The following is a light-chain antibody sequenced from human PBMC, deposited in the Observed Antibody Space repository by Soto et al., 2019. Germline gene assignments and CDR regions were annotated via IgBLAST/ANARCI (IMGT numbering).Light chain of an antibody. V-gene: IGKV3-15*01. CDR3: QQYGTSPYT. CDR2: SAS. CDR1: QRVGIN. J-gene: IGKJ2*01. Sequence: EIVMTQSPATLSVSPGETATLSCRASQRVGINLAWYQQKPGQAPRLLIYSASTRASGIPDRFSGSGSGTDFTLTISRLEPKDFAVYYCQQYGTSPYTFGQGTKLEIK.